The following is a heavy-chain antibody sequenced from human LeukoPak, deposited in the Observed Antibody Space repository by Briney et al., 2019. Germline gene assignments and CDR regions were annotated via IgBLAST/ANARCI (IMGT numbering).Heavy chain of an antibody. J-gene: IGHJ4*02. D-gene: IGHD3-10*01. Sequence: VASVKVSCKASGYTFTGYYIHWVRQAPGQRLEWMGWINPNSGDTKYAQKFQARVTMTRDTSISTAYMELSSLRPDDAAVSYCARDHGEIRGLLITFGDFWGQGTLVTVSS. CDR2: INPNSGDT. CDR1: GYTFTGYY. CDR3: ARDHGEIRGLLITFGDF. V-gene: IGHV1-2*02.